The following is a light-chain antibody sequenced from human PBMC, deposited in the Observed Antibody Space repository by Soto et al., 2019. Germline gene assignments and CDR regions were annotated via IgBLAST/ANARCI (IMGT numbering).Light chain of an antibody. J-gene: IGLJ2*01. CDR3: SVYVGTNSVV. Sequence: QSVLTQPPSASGSPGQSVAISCTGTSSDIGAYKFVSWYQQHPGKAPKLIIYEVSKRPSGVPDRFSGSKSGNTASLTVSGVLAEDEADYYCSVYVGTNSVVFGGGTKLTVL. CDR1: SSDIGAYKF. V-gene: IGLV2-8*01. CDR2: EVS.